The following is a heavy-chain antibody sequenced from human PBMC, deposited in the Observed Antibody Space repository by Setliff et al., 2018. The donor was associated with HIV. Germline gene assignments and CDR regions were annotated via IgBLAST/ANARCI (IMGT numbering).Heavy chain of an antibody. CDR1: GVTFSTYV. D-gene: IGHD4-4*01. CDR2: MLPILGMG. CDR3: AGSAHSYSYMGYYYHTMDV. V-gene: IGHV1-69*10. Sequence: GASVKVSCKTSGVTFSTYVITWVRQAPGQGLEWMGGMLPILGMGDFAQKFQGRVTITADASTRTAYMELSSLTSDDTAVYYCAGSAHSYSYMGYYYHTMDVWGQGTTVTVSS. J-gene: IGHJ6*02.